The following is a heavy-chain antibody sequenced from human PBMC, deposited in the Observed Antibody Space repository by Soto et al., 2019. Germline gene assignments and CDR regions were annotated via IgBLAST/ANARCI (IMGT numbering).Heavy chain of an antibody. J-gene: IGHJ4*02. CDR2: ISGGGGTT. V-gene: IGHV3-23*01. CDR1: GFTFIDYA. CDR3: AKALSHDSPFDY. Sequence: EVQLLESGGGLVQPGGSLRLSCTASGFTFIDYAMSWVRQAPGKRLEWVSLISGGGGTTQYADSVKCRFTISRDNSKNTVYLQMNSLRVEDTAVYFCAKALSHDSPFDYWGQGTLVTVSS. D-gene: IGHD1-1*01.